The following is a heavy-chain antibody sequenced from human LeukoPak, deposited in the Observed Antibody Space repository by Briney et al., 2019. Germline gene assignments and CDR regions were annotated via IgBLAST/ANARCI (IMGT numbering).Heavy chain of an antibody. V-gene: IGHV4-59*01. CDR3: ARGDYYVYYYALDV. J-gene: IGHJ6*01. D-gene: IGHD1-26*01. CDR1: GGSISSYY. CDR2: IYDSGTT. Sequence: SETLSLTCTVSGGSISSYYWSWIRQPPGKGLELIGYIYDSGTTHYNPSLKSRVTISVDTSKNQFSLRLTSVTAADTAVYYCARGDYYVYYYALDVWGQGTTVTVSS.